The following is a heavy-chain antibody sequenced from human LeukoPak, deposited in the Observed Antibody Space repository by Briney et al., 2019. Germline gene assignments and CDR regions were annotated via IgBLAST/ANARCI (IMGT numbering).Heavy chain of an antibody. CDR1: GYTLTELS. J-gene: IGHJ4*02. Sequence: ASVKVSCKVSGYTLTELSMHWVRQAPGKGLEWMGSFDPEDGETIYAQKFQGRVTMTEDTSTDTAYMELSSLRSEDTAVYYCATRVPWYYDRMTDYWGQGTLVTVSS. CDR3: ATRVPWYYDRMTDY. D-gene: IGHD3-22*01. V-gene: IGHV1-24*01. CDR2: FDPEDGET.